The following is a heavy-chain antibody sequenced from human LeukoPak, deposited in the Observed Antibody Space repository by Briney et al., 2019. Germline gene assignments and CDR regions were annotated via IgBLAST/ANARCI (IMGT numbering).Heavy chain of an antibody. V-gene: IGHV4-39*07. J-gene: IGHJ4*02. D-gene: IGHD2-15*01. CDR1: GGSISSSSYY. CDR2: IYYSGST. CDR3: ARGSGRTNPGYNY. Sequence: SETLSLTCTVSGGSISSSSYYWGWIRQPPGKGLEWIGSIYYSGSTYYNPSLKSRVTISVDTSKNQFSLKLSSVTAADTAVYYCARGSGRTNPGYNYWGQGTLVTVSS.